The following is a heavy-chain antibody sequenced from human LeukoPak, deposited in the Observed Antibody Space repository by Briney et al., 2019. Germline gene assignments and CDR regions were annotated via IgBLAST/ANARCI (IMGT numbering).Heavy chain of an antibody. V-gene: IGHV3-23*01. J-gene: IGHJ4*02. CDR3: AKVYTTGWSYFDY. Sequence: GASLRLSCVASGFTFSTFAMSWVRQAPGKGLEWVSGFSDNSGSTYYAGSVKGRFTIYRDNSKDTLYLQMDGLRAEDTAIYYCAKVYTTGWSYFDYWGQGILVTVSS. CDR2: FSDNSGST. CDR1: GFTFSTFA. D-gene: IGHD6-19*01.